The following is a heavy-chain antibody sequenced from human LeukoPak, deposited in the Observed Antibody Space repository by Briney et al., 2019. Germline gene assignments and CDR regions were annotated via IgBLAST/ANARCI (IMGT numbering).Heavy chain of an antibody. CDR1: GFTFRNYG. Sequence: GGSLRLSCAASGFTFRNYGMRWVRLAPGKGLDWVAFIRYDGSIKYYVDSVKGRFTVSRDNSKNTLYLQMNSLRAEDTAIYYCAKDVNVGGDYFDYWGQGTLVTVSS. V-gene: IGHV3-30*02. J-gene: IGHJ4*02. CDR3: AKDVNVGGDYFDY. CDR2: IRYDGSIK. D-gene: IGHD3-10*01.